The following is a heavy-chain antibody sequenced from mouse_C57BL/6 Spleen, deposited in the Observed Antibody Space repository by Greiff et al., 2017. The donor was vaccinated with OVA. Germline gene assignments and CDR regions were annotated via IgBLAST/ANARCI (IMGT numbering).Heavy chain of an antibody. Sequence: VQLQQPGAELVKPGASVKLSCKASGYTFTSYWMHWVKQRPGQGLEWIGMIHPNSGSTNYNEKFKSKATLTVDKSSSTAYMQLSSLTSEDSAVYYCARKEGTGTFDYWGQGTTLTVSS. CDR3: ARKEGTGTFDY. D-gene: IGHD4-1*01. J-gene: IGHJ2*01. CDR1: GYTFTSYW. V-gene: IGHV1-64*01. CDR2: IHPNSGST.